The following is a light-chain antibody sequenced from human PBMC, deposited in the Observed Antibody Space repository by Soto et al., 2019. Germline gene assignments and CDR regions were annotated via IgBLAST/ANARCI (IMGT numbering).Light chain of an antibody. CDR2: EVS. J-gene: IGLJ1*01. V-gene: IGLV2-14*01. Sequence: ALTQPASVSGSPGQSITISCTGTSSDVGGYNYVSWYQQHPGKAPKLMIYEVSNRPSGVSNRFSGSKSGNTASLTISGLQAEDEADHYCSSYTSSSTLYVFGTGTKVTVL. CDR1: SSDVGGYNY. CDR3: SSYTSSSTLYV.